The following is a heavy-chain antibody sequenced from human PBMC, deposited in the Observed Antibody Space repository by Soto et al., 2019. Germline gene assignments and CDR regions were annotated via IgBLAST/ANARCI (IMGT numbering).Heavy chain of an antibody. CDR3: ARSSGWSDGYGMDV. V-gene: IGHV4-39*01. CDR1: GGSISSSSYY. CDR2: IYYSGST. D-gene: IGHD6-19*01. Sequence: SETLSLTCTVSGGSISSSSYYWGWIRQPPGKGLEWIGSIYYSGSTYYNPSLKSRVTISVDTSKNQFSLKLSSVTAADTAVYYCARSSGWSDGYGMDVWGQGTTVTVSS. J-gene: IGHJ6*02.